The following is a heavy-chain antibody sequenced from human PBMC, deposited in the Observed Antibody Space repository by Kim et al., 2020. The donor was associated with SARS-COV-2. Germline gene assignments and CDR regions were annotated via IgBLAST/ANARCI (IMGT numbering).Heavy chain of an antibody. CDR2: IFHTGSA. CDR1: GDSISSGFYY. D-gene: IGHD6-13*01. CDR3: VRQWGAAAGVHWFDP. Sequence: SETLSLTCTVSGDSISSGFYYWSWIRQHPGQGLEWIGYIFHTGSAYYNPSLKSRVSMSVDTSKNQFFLNVDSVTAADTAVYYCVRQWGAAAGVHWFDPWGQGTLVTVSP. J-gene: IGHJ5*02. V-gene: IGHV4-31*03.